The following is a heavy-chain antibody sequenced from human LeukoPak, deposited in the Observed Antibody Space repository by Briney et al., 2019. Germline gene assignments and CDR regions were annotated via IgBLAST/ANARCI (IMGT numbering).Heavy chain of an antibody. CDR2: ISGSGGST. CDR1: GFTFSSYA. J-gene: IGHJ4*02. CDR3: AKDRSGRYFDWTDFDY. Sequence: PGGSLRLSCAASGFTFSSYAMSWVRQAPGKGLEWVSAISGSGGSTYYADSVKGRFTISRDNSKNTLYLQMNSLRAEDTAVYYCAKDRSGRYFDWTDFDYWGQGTLVTVSS. V-gene: IGHV3-23*01. D-gene: IGHD3-9*01.